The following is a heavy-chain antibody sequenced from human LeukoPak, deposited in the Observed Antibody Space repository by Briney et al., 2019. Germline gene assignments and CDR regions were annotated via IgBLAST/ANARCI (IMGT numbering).Heavy chain of an antibody. CDR1: GGTFSSYA. V-gene: IGHV1-69*13. J-gene: IGHJ5*02. D-gene: IGHD2-2*01. CDR3: ARDGYREAMWGIVVVPAAEQNWFDP. Sequence: ASVKASCKASGGTFSSYAISWVRQAPGQGLEWMGGIIPIFGTANYAQKFQGRVTITADESTSTAYMELSSLRSEDTAVYYCARDGYREAMWGIVVVPAAEQNWFDPWGQGTLVTVSS. CDR2: IIPIFGTA.